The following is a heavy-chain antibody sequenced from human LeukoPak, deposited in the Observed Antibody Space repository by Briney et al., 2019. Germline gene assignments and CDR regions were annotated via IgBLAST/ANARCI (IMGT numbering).Heavy chain of an antibody. D-gene: IGHD6-13*01. CDR2: IYSDGRT. V-gene: IGHV3-53*01. CDR3: ARGSSSLDY. CDR1: GFTVSSNY. Sequence: GGSLRLSCAASGFTVSSNYMSWVRQAPGKGLEWVSVIYSDGRTYYADSVKGRFTMSRDKFKNTLYLQMNSLRAEDTAVYYCARGSSSLDYWGQGTLVTVSS. J-gene: IGHJ4*02.